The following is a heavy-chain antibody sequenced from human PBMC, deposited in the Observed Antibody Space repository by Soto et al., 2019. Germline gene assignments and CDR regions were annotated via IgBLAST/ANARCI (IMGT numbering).Heavy chain of an antibody. Sequence: QVQLVQPGAEVKKPGSSVKVSCKASGGTFSSYTISWVRQAPGQGLEWMGRIIPILGIANYAQKFQGRVTITADKSTSTAYMELSSLRSEDTAVYYCARDNYDILTGYAPQYNWFDPWGQGTLVTVSS. CDR3: ARDNYDILTGYAPQYNWFDP. D-gene: IGHD3-9*01. CDR1: GGTFSSYT. J-gene: IGHJ5*02. V-gene: IGHV1-69*08. CDR2: IIPILGIA.